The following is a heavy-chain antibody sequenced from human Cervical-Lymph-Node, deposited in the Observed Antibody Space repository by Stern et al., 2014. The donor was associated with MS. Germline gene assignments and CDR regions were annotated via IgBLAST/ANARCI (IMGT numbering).Heavy chain of an antibody. CDR2: VTVYNGNT. CDR1: GYTFTTYG. J-gene: IGHJ4*02. CDR3: TRYTYAFDY. Sequence: QVQLMQSGGEVKKPGDSGKVSCKASGYTFTTYGINWVRQAPGQGLAWMGWVTVYNGNTRYAQKFQGRVTLTTEISTSTAYMELRSLRSDDTAMYYCTRYTYAFDYWGQGTLVTVSS. V-gene: IGHV1-18*01. D-gene: IGHD3-16*01.